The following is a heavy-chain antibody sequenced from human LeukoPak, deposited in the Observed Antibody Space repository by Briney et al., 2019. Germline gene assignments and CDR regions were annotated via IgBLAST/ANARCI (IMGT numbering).Heavy chain of an antibody. J-gene: IGHJ4*02. CDR3: ARDEGVFLSGADY. V-gene: IGHV3-48*01. CDR2: IGSRGNTK. Sequence: GGSLRLSCSASGFTFSSYRINWVRQAPGKGLEWLSFIGSRGNTKAYADSVKGRFTISRDNAKNTVYLQMSSLRPEDTAVYYCARDEGVFLSGADYWGQGTLVTVSS. CDR1: GFTFSSYR. D-gene: IGHD3-3*01.